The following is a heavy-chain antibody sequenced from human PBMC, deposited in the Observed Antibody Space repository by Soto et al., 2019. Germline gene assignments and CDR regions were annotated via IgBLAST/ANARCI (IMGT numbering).Heavy chain of an antibody. D-gene: IGHD6-19*01. CDR3: ARSDQYSSGWYPWYYFDY. CDR1: GFTFSSYA. Sequence: PWGSLRLSCAASGFTFSSYAMHWVRQAPGKGLEWVAVISYDGSNKYYADSVKGRFTISRDNSKNTLYLQMNSLRAEDTAVYYCARSDQYSSGWYPWYYFDYWGQGTLVTVSS. V-gene: IGHV3-30-3*01. J-gene: IGHJ4*02. CDR2: ISYDGSNK.